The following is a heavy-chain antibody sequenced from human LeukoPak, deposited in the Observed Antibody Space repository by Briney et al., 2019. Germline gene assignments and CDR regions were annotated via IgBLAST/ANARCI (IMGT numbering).Heavy chain of an antibody. CDR3: AKDRASSWTLDY. D-gene: IGHD6-13*01. V-gene: IGHV3-7*01. CDR2: IKQDGSEK. Sequence: GGSLRLSCAASGFTFSNYWMSWVRQAPGKGLEWVANIKQDGSEKYYADSVKGRLTISRDNSKNTLYLQMDSLRGEDTAVYYCAKDRASSWTLDYWGQGTLVTVSS. CDR1: GFTFSNYW. J-gene: IGHJ4*02.